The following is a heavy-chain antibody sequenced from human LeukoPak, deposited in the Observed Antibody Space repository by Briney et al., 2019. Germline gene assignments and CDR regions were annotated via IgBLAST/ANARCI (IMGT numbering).Heavy chain of an antibody. CDR3: ARDRSSTTVTTVGVY. D-gene: IGHD4-17*01. CDR1: GFTFSSYA. V-gene: IGHV3-23*01. Sequence: PGGSLRLSCAASGFTFSSYAMSWVRQAPGKGLEWVSAISGSGGRRYYADSVKGRFTISRDNSKNTLYLQMGSLRAEDMAVYYCARDRSSTTVTTVGVYWGQGTLVTVSS. J-gene: IGHJ4*02. CDR2: ISGSGGRR.